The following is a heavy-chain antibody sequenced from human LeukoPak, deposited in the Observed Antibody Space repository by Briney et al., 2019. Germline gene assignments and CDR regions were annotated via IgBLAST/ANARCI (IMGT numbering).Heavy chain of an antibody. CDR1: GFTFSSYA. V-gene: IGHV3-23*01. CDR3: AKDPHYTVTRGLLHSDY. CDR2: ISGSGGST. D-gene: IGHD4-17*01. Sequence: PGGSLRLSCAASGFTFSSYAMSWVRQAPGKGLEWVSAISGSGGSTYYADSVKGRFTISRDNSKNTLYLQMNSLRAEDTAVYYCAKDPHYTVTRGLLHSDYWGQGTLVTVSS. J-gene: IGHJ4*02.